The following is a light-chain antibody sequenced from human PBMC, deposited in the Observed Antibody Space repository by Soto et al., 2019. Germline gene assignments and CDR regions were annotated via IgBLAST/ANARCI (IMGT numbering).Light chain of an antibody. CDR2: DAS. CDR1: QSVSSY. J-gene: IGKJ4*01. V-gene: IGKV3-11*01. Sequence: EIVLTQSTATLSLSPGERATLSCSASQSVSSYLAWYQQKPGQAPRLVIYDASNRATGIPSRFSGSGSGTDCTLTISSLEPEDVAVYYCQQRRNWLTFGGGTKVEIK. CDR3: QQRRNWLT.